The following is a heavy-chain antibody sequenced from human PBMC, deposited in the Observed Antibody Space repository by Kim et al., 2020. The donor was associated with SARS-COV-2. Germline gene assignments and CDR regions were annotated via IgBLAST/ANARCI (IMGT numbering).Heavy chain of an antibody. CDR2: ISYDGSNK. CDR1: GFTFSSYA. Sequence: GGSLRLSCAASGFTFSSYAMHWVRQAPGKGLEWVAVISYDGSNKYYADSVKGRFTISRDNSKNTLYLQMNSLRAEDTAVYYCAREPPRSIRAAVLNSYFDYWGQGTLVTVSS. J-gene: IGHJ4*02. D-gene: IGHD6-13*01. CDR3: AREPPRSIRAAVLNSYFDY. V-gene: IGHV3-30*04.